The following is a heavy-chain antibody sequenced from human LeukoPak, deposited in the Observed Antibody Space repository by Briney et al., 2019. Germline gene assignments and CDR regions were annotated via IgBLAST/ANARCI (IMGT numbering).Heavy chain of an antibody. CDR1: GGTFSSYA. CDR3: ARGMYSSSWIYYYYYYMDV. Sequence: GASVKVSCKASGGTFSSYAISWVRQAPGQGLEWMGGIIPILGTANYAQKFQGGVTITTDESTSTTYMELSSLRSEDTAVYYCARGMYSSSWIYYYYYYMDVWGKGTTVTVS. V-gene: IGHV1-69*05. D-gene: IGHD6-13*01. J-gene: IGHJ6*03. CDR2: IIPILGTA.